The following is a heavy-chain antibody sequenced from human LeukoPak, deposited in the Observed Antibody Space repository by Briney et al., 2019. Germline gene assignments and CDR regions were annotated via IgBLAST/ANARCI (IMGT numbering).Heavy chain of an antibody. V-gene: IGHV1-2*02. J-gene: IGHJ4*02. D-gene: IGHD3-3*01. Sequence: ASVKVSCKASRYTFTGYYMHWVRQAPGQGLEWMGWINPNSGGTNYAQKFQGRVTMTRDTFISTAYMELSRLRSDDTAVYYCARVKGNFWSGYYIYWGQGTLVTVSS. CDR1: RYTFTGYY. CDR3: ARVKGNFWSGYYIY. CDR2: INPNSGGT.